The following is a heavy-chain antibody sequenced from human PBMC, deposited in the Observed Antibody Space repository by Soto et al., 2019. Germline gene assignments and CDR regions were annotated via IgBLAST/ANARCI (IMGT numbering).Heavy chain of an antibody. D-gene: IGHD5-18*01. Sequence: SETLSLTCTVSGGSISSYYWSWIRQPPGKGLEWIGYIYYSGSTNYNPSLKSRVTISVDTSKNQFSLKLSSVTAADTAVYYCARIYWGPGAGYSYVNWFDPWGQGTLVTVSS. CDR2: IYYSGST. J-gene: IGHJ5*02. CDR3: ARIYWGPGAGYSYVNWFDP. V-gene: IGHV4-59*01. CDR1: GGSISSYY.